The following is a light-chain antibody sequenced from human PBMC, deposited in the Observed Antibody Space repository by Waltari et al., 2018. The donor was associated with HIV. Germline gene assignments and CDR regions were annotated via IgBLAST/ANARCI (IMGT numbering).Light chain of an antibody. Sequence: DIQMTQSPSSVSAPVGDRVTITCRASQDIDSYLAWYQQKPGKAPRLLIYLASSLQSGVPSRFSGSGSGTDFTLTISSLQPEDFATYYCQQADSVPWTFGQGTKVEIK. CDR1: QDIDSY. CDR3: QQADSVPWT. V-gene: IGKV1-12*01. J-gene: IGKJ1*01. CDR2: LAS.